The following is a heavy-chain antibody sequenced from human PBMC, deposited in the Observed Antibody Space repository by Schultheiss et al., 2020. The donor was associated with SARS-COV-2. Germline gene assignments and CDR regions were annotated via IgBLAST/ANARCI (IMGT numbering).Heavy chain of an antibody. CDR1: GGSISSYY. V-gene: IGHV4-4*07. J-gene: IGHJ2*01. Sequence: SETLSLTCTVSGGSISSYYWSWVRQPADKGLEWIGRFHTSGTTNYNPFLESRVTMSGDTSKNQFSLKLSSVTAADTAVYYCARGGSGWSFDLWGRGTLVTVSS. D-gene: IGHD6-19*01. CDR3: ARGGSGWSFDL. CDR2: FHTSGTT.